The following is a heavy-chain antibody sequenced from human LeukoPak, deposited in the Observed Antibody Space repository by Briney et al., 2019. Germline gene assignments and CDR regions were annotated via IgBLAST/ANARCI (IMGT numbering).Heavy chain of an antibody. CDR2: IIPIFGTA. J-gene: IGHJ4*02. Sequence: GASVKVSCKASGGTFSSYAISWVRQAPGQGLEWMGGIIPIFGTANYAQKFQGRVTITTDESTNTAYMELSSLRSEDTAVYYCARNYGDYVYCFDYWGQGTLVTVSS. CDR1: GGTFSSYA. D-gene: IGHD4-17*01. V-gene: IGHV1-69*05. CDR3: ARNYGDYVYCFDY.